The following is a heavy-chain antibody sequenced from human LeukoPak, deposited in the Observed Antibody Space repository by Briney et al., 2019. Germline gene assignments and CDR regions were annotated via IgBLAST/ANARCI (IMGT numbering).Heavy chain of an antibody. CDR3: ARGWAPWYFDL. Sequence: ASVKVSCKASGHTLTDYYMHWVRQATGQGLEWMGWMNPNSGNTGYAQKFQGRVTITRNTSISTAYMELSSLRSEDTAVYYCARGWAPWYFDLWGRGTLVTVSS. CDR1: GHTLTDYY. D-gene: IGHD7-27*01. CDR2: MNPNSGNT. J-gene: IGHJ2*01. V-gene: IGHV1-8*03.